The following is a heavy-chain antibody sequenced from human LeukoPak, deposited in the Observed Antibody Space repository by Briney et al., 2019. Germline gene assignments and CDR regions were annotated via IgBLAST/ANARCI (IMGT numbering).Heavy chain of an antibody. CDR2: IKQDGSEK. Sequence: GGSLRPSCAASGFTFSSYWMSWVRQAPGKGLEWMANIKQDGSEKYYVDSVKGRFTISRDNAKNSLYLQMNSLRAEDTAVYYCARERYGGNSGPNDYWGQGTLVTVSS. CDR1: GFTFSSYW. J-gene: IGHJ4*02. D-gene: IGHD4-23*01. CDR3: ARERYGGNSGPNDY. V-gene: IGHV3-7*01.